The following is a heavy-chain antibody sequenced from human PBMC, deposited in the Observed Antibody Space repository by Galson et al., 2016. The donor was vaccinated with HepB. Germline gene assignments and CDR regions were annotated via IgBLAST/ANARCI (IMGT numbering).Heavy chain of an antibody. D-gene: IGHD3-10*01. CDR1: GFIFNTYA. CDR3: AKGEEISVGRGVTGQHFDY. Sequence: SLRLSCAASGFIFNTYAMHWVRQAPGKGLEWLAVISYDGTNDYYADSVKGRFTISRDNSKNTVYLQMNSLRREDIGVYYCAKGEEISVGRGVTGQHFDYWGQGTLVTVSS. V-gene: IGHV3-30*18. J-gene: IGHJ4*02. CDR2: ISYDGTND.